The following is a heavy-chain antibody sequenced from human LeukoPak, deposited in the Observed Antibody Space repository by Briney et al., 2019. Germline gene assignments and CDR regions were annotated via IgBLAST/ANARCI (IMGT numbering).Heavy chain of an antibody. Sequence: PGGSLRLSCAASGFTFSSYAMSWVRQAPGMGLEWVSAISGSGSSTYYTDSVKGRFTISRDNSKNTLYLQMSSLRAEDTAVYYCAKDLRMSDYVPYYFDHWGQGTLVTVSS. CDR2: ISGSGSST. CDR3: AKDLRMSDYVPYYFDH. CDR1: GFTFSSYA. J-gene: IGHJ4*02. V-gene: IGHV3-23*01. D-gene: IGHD4-17*01.